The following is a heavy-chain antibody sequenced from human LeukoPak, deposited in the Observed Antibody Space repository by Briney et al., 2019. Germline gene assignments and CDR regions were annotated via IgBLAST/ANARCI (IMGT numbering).Heavy chain of an antibody. CDR1: GFTFSSYS. J-gene: IGHJ6*02. CDR2: ISSSSSYI. Sequence: GGSLRLSCAASGFTFSSYSMNWVRQAPGKGLEWVSSISSSSSYIYYADSVKGRFTISRDNAKNSLYLQMNSLRAGDTAVYYCARDKGYYDLYGMDVWGQGTTVTVSS. CDR3: ARDKGYYDLYGMDV. V-gene: IGHV3-21*01.